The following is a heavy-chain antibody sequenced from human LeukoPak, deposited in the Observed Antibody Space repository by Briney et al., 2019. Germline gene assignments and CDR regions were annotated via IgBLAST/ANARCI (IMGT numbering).Heavy chain of an antibody. CDR3: ARDGHRRYYYGSSGREDVFDI. D-gene: IGHD3-22*01. J-gene: IGHJ3*02. V-gene: IGHV1-18*01. Sequence: ASVKVSCKASGYTFTNYGISWVRQAPGQGLEWMGWISAYNGHTIYAQKLQGRVTMTTDTSTSTAYMELRSLRSDDTAVYFCARDGHRRYYYGSSGREDVFDIWGQGTMVTVSS. CDR2: ISAYNGHT. CDR1: GYTFTNYG.